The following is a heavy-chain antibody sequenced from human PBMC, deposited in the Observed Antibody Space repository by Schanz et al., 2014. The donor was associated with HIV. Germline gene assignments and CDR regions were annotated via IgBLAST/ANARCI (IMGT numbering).Heavy chain of an antibody. CDR2: ITTKTDGGTA. J-gene: IGHJ4*02. Sequence: EGQLVESGGGLVKPGESLRISCAASGFTFNYAWMSWVRQAPGKGLEWVRHITTKTDGGTAEYAAPVKGRFNISRDDSNNMLYLQMNSLKTEDTAVYYCTTRRVLGVDRDYWGQGTLVTVSS. CDR3: TTRRVLGVDRDY. V-gene: IGHV3-15*01. CDR1: GFTFNYAW. D-gene: IGHD3-3*01.